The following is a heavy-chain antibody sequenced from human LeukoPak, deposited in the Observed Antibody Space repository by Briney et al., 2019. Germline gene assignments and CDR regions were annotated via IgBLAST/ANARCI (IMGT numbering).Heavy chain of an antibody. V-gene: IGHV4-4*07. J-gene: IGHJ6*02. CDR2: IYTSGST. CDR1: GGSISSYY. CDR3: ARDPPGGAAYYYYGMDV. D-gene: IGHD6-13*01. Sequence: KSSETLSLTCTVSGGSISSYYWSWIRQPAGKGLEWLGRIYTSGSTNYNPSLKSRVTMSVDTSKIQFSLKLSSVTAADTAVYYCARDPPGGAAYYYYGMDVWGQGTTVTVSS.